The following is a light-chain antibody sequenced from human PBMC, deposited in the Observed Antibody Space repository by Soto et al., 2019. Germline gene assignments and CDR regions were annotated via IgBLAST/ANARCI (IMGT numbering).Light chain of an antibody. CDR2: AAS. V-gene: IGKV1-9*01. CDR1: QGISSY. CDR3: QQLYSSPFT. Sequence: IQLTQSPSSLSASVGDRVTITCRASQGISSYLAWYQQKPGKAPKLLIYAASTLQSGVPSRFSGSGSGTDFTLTISSLQPEDFTTYYCQQLYSSPFTFGPGTTVHIQ. J-gene: IGKJ3*01.